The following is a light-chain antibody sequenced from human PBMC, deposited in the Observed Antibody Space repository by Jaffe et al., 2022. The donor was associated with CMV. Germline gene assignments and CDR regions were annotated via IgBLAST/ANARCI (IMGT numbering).Light chain of an antibody. J-gene: IGKJ4*01. V-gene: IGKV3D-15*01. CDR1: QSVTTN. CDR2: GAS. Sequence: IVMSQSPAILSVSLGEGATLSCRASQSVTTNVAWYQQRPGQPPRLLIYGASNRATGIPARFSGSGFGTKFTLTISGLQSEDLAVYYCQQYDKGPTSFGGGTKVEIK. CDR3: QQYDKGPTS.